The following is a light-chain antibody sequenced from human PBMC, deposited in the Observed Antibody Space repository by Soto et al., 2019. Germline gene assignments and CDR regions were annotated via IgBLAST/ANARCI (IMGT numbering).Light chain of an antibody. Sequence: DIQMTQSPSSLSASVGDRVTITCRASQSISTYLNWYQQKPGKAPNLLIYAASSLQSGVPSRFSGSGFGTDFSLTISSLQPEDFAVYYCQQRNNWPQTFGQGTKVDLK. CDR3: QQRNNWPQT. J-gene: IGKJ1*01. V-gene: IGKV1-39*01. CDR2: AAS. CDR1: QSISTY.